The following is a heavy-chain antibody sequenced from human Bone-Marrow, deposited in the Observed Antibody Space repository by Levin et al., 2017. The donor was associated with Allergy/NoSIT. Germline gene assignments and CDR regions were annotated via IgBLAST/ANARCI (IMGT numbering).Heavy chain of an antibody. CDR3: ARSDNGGWKDY. CDR2: INPLSGVT. CDR1: GYTFTGYY. J-gene: IGHJ4*02. Sequence: GESLKISCKAFGYTFTGYYMHWVRQAPGQGLEWMGWINPLSGVTNFAQRFQGRVTMTIDTSINTAYMELSRLRSDDTAVYYCARSDNGGWKDYWGRGTRVTVSS. D-gene: IGHD6-19*01. V-gene: IGHV1-2*02.